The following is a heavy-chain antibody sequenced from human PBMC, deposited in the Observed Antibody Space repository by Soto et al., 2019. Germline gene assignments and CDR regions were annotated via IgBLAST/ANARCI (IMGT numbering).Heavy chain of an antibody. CDR2: ISGSGGSR. D-gene: IGHD5-18*01. V-gene: IGHV3-23*01. CDR3: AKDLRGFSYGSGY. CDR1: GFTFSSYA. J-gene: IGHJ4*02. Sequence: GGSLRLSCAASGFTFSSYAVSWVRQAPGKGLEWVSDISGSGGSRSYADSVKGRFTISRDNSKNMLYLQMNSLRAEDTAVYYCAKDLRGFSYGSGYWGQGTLVNVSS.